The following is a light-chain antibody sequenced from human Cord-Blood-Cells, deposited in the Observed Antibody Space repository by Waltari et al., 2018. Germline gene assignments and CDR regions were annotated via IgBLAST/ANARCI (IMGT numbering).Light chain of an antibody. V-gene: IGKV4-1*01. CDR3: QQYYSTPWT. CDR2: WPS. CDR1: QSVLYSSNNNNY. J-gene: IGKJ1*01. Sequence: DILMTQFTDSLAVSLGERDTINCKSSQSVLYSSNNNNYLAWYQRKQGQPPKLLIYWPSTRESGVPDRFSGRGSGTDFTLTISSLQAEDVAVYYCQQYYSTPWTFGQGTKVEIK.